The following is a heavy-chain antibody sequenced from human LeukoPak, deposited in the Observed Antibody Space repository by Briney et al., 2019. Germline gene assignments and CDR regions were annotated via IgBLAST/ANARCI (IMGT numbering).Heavy chain of an antibody. Sequence: GGSLRLSCAGSGFTFSNHGMNWVRQAPGKGLEWVAVISYDGSNEYYADSVKGRFTISRDNSKNTLYLQMNSLRAEDTAVYYCAKDAEYYDFWSGYSRAEYFQHWGQGTLVTVSS. V-gene: IGHV3-30*18. J-gene: IGHJ1*01. CDR3: AKDAEYYDFWSGYSRAEYFQH. CDR1: GFTFSNHG. CDR2: ISYDGSNE. D-gene: IGHD3-3*01.